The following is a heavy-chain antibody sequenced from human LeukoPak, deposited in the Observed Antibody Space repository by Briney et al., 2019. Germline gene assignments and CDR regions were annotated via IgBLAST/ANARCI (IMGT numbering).Heavy chain of an antibody. V-gene: IGHV3-9*01. D-gene: IGHD3-10*01. CDR1: GFTFDDYA. Sequence: GGSLRLSCAASGFTFDDYAMHWVRQAPGKGLEWVSGISWNSGSIGYADSVKGRLTISRDNAKNSLYLQMNSLRAEDTALYYCAKDMADSGSYNSFDYWGQGTLVTVSS. CDR2: ISWNSGSI. CDR3: AKDMADSGSYNSFDY. J-gene: IGHJ4*02.